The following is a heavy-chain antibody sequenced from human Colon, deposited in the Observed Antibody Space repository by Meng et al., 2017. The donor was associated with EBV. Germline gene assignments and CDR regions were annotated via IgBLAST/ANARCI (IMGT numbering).Heavy chain of an antibody. CDR1: GGSLSGAS. CDR2: IIHGGSP. CDR3: ARRPTGINY. Sequence: QVKLQQWGAGLLQPSETLSLTCAVNGGSLSGASWNWIREPPGKGLEWIGEIIHGGSPSYNPSLKSRVTISIDTSKNQLSLMLSSVTAADTAVYYCARRPTGINYWGQGTLVTVSS. V-gene: IGHV4-34*12. J-gene: IGHJ4*02. D-gene: IGHD2-8*02.